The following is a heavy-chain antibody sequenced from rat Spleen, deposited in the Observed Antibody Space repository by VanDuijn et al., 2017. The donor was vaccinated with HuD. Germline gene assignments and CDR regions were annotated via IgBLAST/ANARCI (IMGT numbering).Heavy chain of an antibody. J-gene: IGHJ2*01. CDR2: INFDGSGT. D-gene: IGHD1-2*01. CDR3: TTGLAAEY. V-gene: IGHV5-20*01. Sequence: EVQLVESGGGLVQPGRSMKLSCAASGFTFSNFDMAWVRQTPTKGLEWVASINFDGSGTYYRDSVKGRFTFSRDNAKNTVYLQMDSLRSEDTATYYCTTGLAAEYWGQGVMVTVSS. CDR1: GFTFSNFD.